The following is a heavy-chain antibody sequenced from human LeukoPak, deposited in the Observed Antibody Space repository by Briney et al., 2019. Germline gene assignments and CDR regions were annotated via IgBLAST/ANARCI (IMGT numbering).Heavy chain of an antibody. Sequence: GWSLRLSCAASGFAFSTYWMSWVRQAPGKGLEWVANIRQDGGEKYFLDSVKGRFTVSRDNAKNSLYLQMNSLRAEDTAVYYCARLVTFGGPTDSWGQGTLVTVSS. CDR2: IRQDGGEK. D-gene: IGHD3-16*01. CDR3: ARLVTFGGPTDS. CDR1: GFAFSTYW. J-gene: IGHJ4*02. V-gene: IGHV3-7*01.